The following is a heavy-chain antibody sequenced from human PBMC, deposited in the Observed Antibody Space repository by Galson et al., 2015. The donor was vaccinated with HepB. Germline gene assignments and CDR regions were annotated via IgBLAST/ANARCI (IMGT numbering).Heavy chain of an antibody. J-gene: IGHJ4*02. CDR3: ARSEWLRSSGSYDY. CDR2: ISAYNGNT. Sequence: SVKVSCKASGYTFTSYGISWVRQAPGQGLEWMGWISAYNGNTNYAQKLQGRVTMTTDTSTSTAYMELRSLRSDDTAVYYCARSEWLRSSGSYDYWGQGTLVTVSS. D-gene: IGHD5-12*01. V-gene: IGHV1-18*01. CDR1: GYTFTSYG.